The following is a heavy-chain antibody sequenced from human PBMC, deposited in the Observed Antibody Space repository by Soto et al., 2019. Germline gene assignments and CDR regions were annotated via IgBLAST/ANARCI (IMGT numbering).Heavy chain of an antibody. Sequence: SETLSLTCNVSGDSISSYYWNWIRQSPGKGLEWLGYRQYRGITSYNPSLQNRVTISVDTSKNQFSLKLSSVTAADTAVYYCASSYGDYVSYWGQGTLVTAPQ. CDR1: GDSISSYY. J-gene: IGHJ4*02. V-gene: IGHV4-59*08. D-gene: IGHD4-17*01. CDR2: RQYRGIT. CDR3: ASSYGDYVSY.